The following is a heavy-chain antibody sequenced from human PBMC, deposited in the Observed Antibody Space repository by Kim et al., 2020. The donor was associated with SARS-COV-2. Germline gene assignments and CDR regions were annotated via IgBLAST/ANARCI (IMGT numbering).Heavy chain of an antibody. CDR2: IWYDGSNK. CDR1: GFTFSSYG. CDR3: ARDLNVYDYVWGSYRDYYYGMDV. D-gene: IGHD3-16*01. Sequence: GGSLRLSCAASGFTFSSYGMHWVRQAPGKGLEWVAAIWYDGSNKYYADSVKGRFTISRDNSKNTLYLQMNSLRAEDTAVYYCARDLNVYDYVWGSYRDYYYGMDVWGQGTTVTVSS. V-gene: IGHV3-33*01. J-gene: IGHJ6*02.